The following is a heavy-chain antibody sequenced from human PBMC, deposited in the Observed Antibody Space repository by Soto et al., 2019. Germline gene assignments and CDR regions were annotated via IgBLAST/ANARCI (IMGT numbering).Heavy chain of an antibody. CDR1: GFTFSSYA. Sequence: GGSLRLSCSASGFTFSSYAMHWVRQAPGKGLEYVSAISSNGGSTYYADSVKGRFTISRDNSKNTLYLQMSSLRAEDTAVYYGVKEGHIVVVTANDAFDIWGQGTMVTVSS. V-gene: IGHV3-64D*09. D-gene: IGHD2-21*02. CDR2: ISSNGGST. CDR3: VKEGHIVVVTANDAFDI. J-gene: IGHJ3*02.